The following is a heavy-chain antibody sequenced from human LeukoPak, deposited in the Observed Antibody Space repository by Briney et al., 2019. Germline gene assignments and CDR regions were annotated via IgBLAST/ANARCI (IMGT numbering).Heavy chain of an antibody. V-gene: IGHV4-39*01. CDR3: ARGPKHYDILTGIDY. CDR2: IYYDGST. Sequence: SETLSLTCTVSGGSISSYYWGWIRQPPGKGLEWIGTIYYDGSTYYNPSLKSRVTISVDTSNNQFSLKLTSVTAADTAVYYCARGPKHYDILTGIDYWGQGTLVTVSS. CDR1: GGSISSYY. D-gene: IGHD3-9*01. J-gene: IGHJ4*02.